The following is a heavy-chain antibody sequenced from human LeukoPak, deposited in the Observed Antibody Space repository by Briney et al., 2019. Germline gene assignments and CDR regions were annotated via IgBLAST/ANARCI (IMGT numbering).Heavy chain of an antibody. CDR3: AKGSIRSSWRGEYFQH. Sequence: GGSLRLSCAASGFTFDDYTMHWVRQAPGKGLEWVSLISWDGGSTYYADSVKGRFTISRDNSKNSLYLQMNSLRTEDTALYYCAKGSIRSSWRGEYFQHWGQGTLVTVSS. V-gene: IGHV3-43*01. CDR2: ISWDGGST. J-gene: IGHJ1*01. D-gene: IGHD6-6*01. CDR1: GFTFDDYT.